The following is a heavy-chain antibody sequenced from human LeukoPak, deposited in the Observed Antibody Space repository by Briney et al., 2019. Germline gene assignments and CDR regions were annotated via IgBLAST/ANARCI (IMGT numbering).Heavy chain of an antibody. CDR1: GFTFTSFA. Sequence: GGSLRLSCAASGFTFTSFAMSWVRQAPGKGLEWVSTISRGGVATYYANSVKGRFTISRDNSKNTVYLQMSSLRAEDTAMYYCAKHSHDGSAPYYEVQLDYWGQGTLVTVSS. V-gene: IGHV3-23*01. CDR2: ISRGGVAT. J-gene: IGHJ4*02. CDR3: AKHSHDGSAPYYEVQLDY. D-gene: IGHD3-22*01.